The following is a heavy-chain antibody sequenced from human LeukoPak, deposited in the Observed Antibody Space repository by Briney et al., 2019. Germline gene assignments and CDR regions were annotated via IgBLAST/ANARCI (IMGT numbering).Heavy chain of an antibody. CDR1: GFTFSSYS. D-gene: IGHD1-26*01. J-gene: IGHJ6*03. CDR3: ARDPYSGSYGNEYYYYMDV. Sequence: GGSLRLSCAASGFTFSSYSMNWVRQAPGKGLEWVSSISSSSSYIYYADSVKGRFTISRDNARNSLSLQMNSLRAEDTAVYYCARDPYSGSYGNEYYYYMDVWGKGTTVTISS. V-gene: IGHV3-21*01. CDR2: ISSSSSYI.